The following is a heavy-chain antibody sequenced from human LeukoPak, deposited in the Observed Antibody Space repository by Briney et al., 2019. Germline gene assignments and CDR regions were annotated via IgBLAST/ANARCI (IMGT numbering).Heavy chain of an antibody. CDR2: INQDGSQK. J-gene: IGHJ4*02. D-gene: IGHD3-22*01. Sequence: GGSLRLSCAASGFTFSSYRMNWVRQAPGKGLEWVANINQDGSQKYYVDSVKGRFTVSRDNAKNPLFLQMNILRAEDTAVYYCATQNKRRYFYDSSGYFDYWGQGTLVTVSS. V-gene: IGHV3-7*01. CDR3: ATQNKRRYFYDSSGYFDY. CDR1: GFTFSSYR.